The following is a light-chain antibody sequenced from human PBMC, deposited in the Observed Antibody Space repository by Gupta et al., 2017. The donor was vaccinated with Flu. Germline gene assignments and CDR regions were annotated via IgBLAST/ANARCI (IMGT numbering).Light chain of an antibody. J-gene: IGKJ5*01. CDR1: QSVSSNY. CDR2: GAS. CDR3: QQYGSSPSII. Sequence: EIVLTPSPGTLSLSPGERATLSCRASQSVSSNYLAWYQQKPGQAPRLLIYGASSRATGIPDRFSGSGSGTDFTLTISRLEPEDFVVYYCQQYGSSPSIIFGQGTRLEIK. V-gene: IGKV3-20*01.